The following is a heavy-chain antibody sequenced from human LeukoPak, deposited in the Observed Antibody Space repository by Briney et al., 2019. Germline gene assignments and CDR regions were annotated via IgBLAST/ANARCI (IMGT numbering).Heavy chain of an antibody. CDR2: INHSGST. J-gene: IGHJ4*02. V-gene: IGHV4-34*01. Sequence: SETLSLTCAVYGGSFSGYYWSWIRQPPGKGLEWIGEINHSGSTNYNPSLKSRVTISVDTSKSQFSLKLSSVTAADTAVYCCASDSSSFPFDYWGQGTLVTVSS. CDR1: GGSFSGYY. D-gene: IGHD6-6*01. CDR3: ASDSSSFPFDY.